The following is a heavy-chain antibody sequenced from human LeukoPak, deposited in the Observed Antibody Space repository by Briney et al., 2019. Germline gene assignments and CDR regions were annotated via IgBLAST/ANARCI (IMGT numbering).Heavy chain of an antibody. D-gene: IGHD1-14*01. J-gene: IGHJ6*03. CDR1: GGSISSYY. CDR2: IYYSGST. Sequence: SGTLTLTCTVSGGSISSYYWSWIWQPPGKGLEWIGYIYYSGSTNYNPSLKSRVTISVDTSKNQFSLKLSSVTAADTAVYYCAREADHPGDYYMDVWGKGTTVTVSS. V-gene: IGHV4-59*01. CDR3: AREADHPGDYYMDV.